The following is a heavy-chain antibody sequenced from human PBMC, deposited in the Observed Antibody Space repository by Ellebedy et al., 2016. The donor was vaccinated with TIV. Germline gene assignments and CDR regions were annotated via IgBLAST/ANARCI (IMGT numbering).Heavy chain of an antibody. Sequence: GESLKISCAASGFAFRNFDMHWVRQAPGKGLVWVSRLSGDGTTTDYADSVQGRFTISRDNAKKTLYLQINSLRAEDTGIYYCAVSQYYPGLDRWGQGTVVTVSS. V-gene: IGHV3-74*01. CDR1: GFAFRNFD. D-gene: IGHD3-10*01. J-gene: IGHJ4*01. CDR2: LSGDGTTT. CDR3: AVSQYYPGLDR.